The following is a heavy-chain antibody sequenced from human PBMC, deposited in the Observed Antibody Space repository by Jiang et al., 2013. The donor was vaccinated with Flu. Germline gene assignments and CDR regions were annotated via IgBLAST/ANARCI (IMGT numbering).Heavy chain of an antibody. V-gene: IGHV1-69*01. CDR3: ARVITMVRGVIITTDYYYYYGMDV. D-gene: IGHD3-10*01. J-gene: IGHJ6*02. CDR2: IIPIFGTA. Sequence: SGAEVKKPGSSVKVSCKASGGTFSSYAISWVRQAPGQGLEWMGGIIPIFGTANYAQKFQGRVTITADESTSTAYMELSSLRSEDTAVYYCARVITMVRGVIITTDYYYYYGMDVWGQGTTVTVSS. CDR1: GGTFSSYA.